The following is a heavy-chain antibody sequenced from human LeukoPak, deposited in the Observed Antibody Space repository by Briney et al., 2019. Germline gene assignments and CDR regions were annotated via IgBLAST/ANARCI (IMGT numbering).Heavy chain of an antibody. V-gene: IGHV3-30*18. J-gene: IGHJ4*02. Sequence: GGSLRLSCAASGFTFSSSGMHWVRKAPGKGLEWVAVITYDGSNKYYADSVKGRFTIYRANSKNTRYLQRKSLRAEDTAVYYSAKVAVDTAMTIYYCGQGTLGTVSS. D-gene: IGHD5-18*01. CDR1: GFTFSSSG. CDR2: ITYDGSNK. CDR3: AKVAVDTAMTIYY.